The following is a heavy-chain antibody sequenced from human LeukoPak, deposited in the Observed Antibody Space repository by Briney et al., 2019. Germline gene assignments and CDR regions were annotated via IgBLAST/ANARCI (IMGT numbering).Heavy chain of an antibody. Sequence: SSETLSLTCAVYGGSFSGYYWSWIRQPPGKGLEWIGYIYYSGSTNYNPSLKSRVTISVDTSKNQFSLKLSSVTAADTAVYYCARETAGSDAFDIWGQGTMVTVSS. CDR3: ARETAGSDAFDI. D-gene: IGHD6-19*01. CDR1: GGSFSGYY. CDR2: IYYSGST. V-gene: IGHV4-59*01. J-gene: IGHJ3*02.